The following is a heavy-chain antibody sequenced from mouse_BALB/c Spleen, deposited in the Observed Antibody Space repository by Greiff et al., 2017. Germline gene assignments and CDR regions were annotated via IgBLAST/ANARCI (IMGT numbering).Heavy chain of an antibody. J-gene: IGHJ2*01. CDR2: INPSNGGT. CDR3: TLTTAY. D-gene: IGHD1-2*01. V-gene: IGHV1S16*01. CDR1: GYTFTSYY. Sequence: VQLQESGAELVKPGASVKLSCKASGYTFTSYYMYWVKQRPGQGLEWIGEINPSNGGTNFNEKFKSKATLTVDKSSSTAYMQLSSLTSEDSAVYDCTLTTAYWGQGTTLTVSA.